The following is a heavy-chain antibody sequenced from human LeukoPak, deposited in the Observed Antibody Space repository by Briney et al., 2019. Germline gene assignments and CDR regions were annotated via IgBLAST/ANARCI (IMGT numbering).Heavy chain of an antibody. J-gene: IGHJ4*02. Sequence: PGGSLRLSCAASGFIFTNYFMSWVRQAPGKGLEWVASIKHDGSEKYYVDSVRGRFTISRDNTMNSLHLQMSSLRAEDTAVYYCATDRGWRTSGYYLYYFEYWGQGTLVTYSS. CDR2: IKHDGSEK. CDR1: GFIFTNYF. V-gene: IGHV3-7*01. CDR3: ATDRGWRTSGYYLYYFEY. D-gene: IGHD3-3*01.